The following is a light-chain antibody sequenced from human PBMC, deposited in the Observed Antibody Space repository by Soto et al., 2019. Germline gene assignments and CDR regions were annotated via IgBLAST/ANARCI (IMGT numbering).Light chain of an antibody. CDR1: QGISNY. CDR2: AAS. J-gene: IGKJ5*01. V-gene: IGKV1-27*01. CDR3: QNHNSAPIT. Sequence: TQSPSSLSASVGDRVTITCRASQGISNYLAWYQQKPGKLPKLLIYAASTLQSGVPSRFSGSGSGTDFTLTISSLQPEDVASYYCQNHNSAPITFGQGTRLEIK.